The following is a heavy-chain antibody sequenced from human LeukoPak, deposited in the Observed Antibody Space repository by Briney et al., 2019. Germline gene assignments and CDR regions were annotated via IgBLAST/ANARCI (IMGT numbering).Heavy chain of an antibody. CDR1: GYTFTSYG. V-gene: IGHV1-18*01. CDR2: ISAYNGNT. D-gene: IGHD3-10*01. Sequence: GASVKVSCKASGYTFTSYGISWVRQAPGQGLEWMGWISAYNGNTNYAQKLQGRVTMTTDTSTSTAYMELRSLRSDDTAVYYCARVYGSGSYYMGYYYYGMDVWGQGTLVTVSS. CDR3: ARVYGSGSYYMGYYYYGMDV. J-gene: IGHJ6*02.